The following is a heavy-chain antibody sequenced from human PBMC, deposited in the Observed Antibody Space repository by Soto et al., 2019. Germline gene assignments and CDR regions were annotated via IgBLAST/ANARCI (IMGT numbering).Heavy chain of an antibody. D-gene: IGHD3-3*01. J-gene: IGHJ5*02. CDR2: IYCSGST. Sequence: QVQLQESGPGLVKPSQTLSLTCTVSGGSISSGDYYWSWIRQPPGKGLEWIGYIYCSGSTYYNPSLKSRVTISVDTSKNQFSLKLSSVTAADTAVYYCARWYYDFWSGYLTNWFDPWGQGTLVTVSS. CDR1: GGSISSGDYY. V-gene: IGHV4-30-4*01. CDR3: ARWYYDFWSGYLTNWFDP.